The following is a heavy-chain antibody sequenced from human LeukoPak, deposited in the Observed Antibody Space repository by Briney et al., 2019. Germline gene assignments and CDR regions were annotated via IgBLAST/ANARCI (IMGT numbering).Heavy chain of an antibody. Sequence: GGSLRLSCAASGFTFSSYEMNWVRQAPGKGLEWVSHISSSGSTIYYTDSVKGRFTISRDNSKNLLYLQMNSLRAEDTAIYYCARTVARIAYWGQGTLVTVSS. J-gene: IGHJ4*02. CDR2: ISSSGSTI. CDR3: ARTVARIAY. V-gene: IGHV3-48*03. D-gene: IGHD4-23*01. CDR1: GFTFSSYE.